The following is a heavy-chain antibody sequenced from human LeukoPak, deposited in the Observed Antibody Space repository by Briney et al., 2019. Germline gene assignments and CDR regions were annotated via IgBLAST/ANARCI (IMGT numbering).Heavy chain of an antibody. CDR3: VRVRRYYGSGSYYNLGY. V-gene: IGHV3-7*04. Sequence: PGESLRLACSASGFTLSSYWMRWVRQAPAKGLEWVANIKQEGSHKNDVESVKRRFPISRHNDKNSLYLQMNILRAEDTAVYYCVRVRRYYGSGSYYNLGYWGQGTLVTVSS. D-gene: IGHD3-10*01. CDR2: IKQEGSHK. J-gene: IGHJ4*02. CDR1: GFTLSSYW.